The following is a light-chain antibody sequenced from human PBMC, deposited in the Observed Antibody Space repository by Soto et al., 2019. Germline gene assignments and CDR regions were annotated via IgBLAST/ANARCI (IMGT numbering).Light chain of an antibody. CDR1: SSNIGGNS. Sequence: QSVLTQPPSVSAAPGQKVTISCSGSSSNIGGNSVSWYQQLPGTAPKLLIYDDNKRPSGIPDRFSGSKSGTSATLGIIGFQTGDEADYYCGSWDSSLSAYVFGIGTKVTVL. CDR2: DDN. CDR3: GSWDSSLSAYV. J-gene: IGLJ1*01. V-gene: IGLV1-51*01.